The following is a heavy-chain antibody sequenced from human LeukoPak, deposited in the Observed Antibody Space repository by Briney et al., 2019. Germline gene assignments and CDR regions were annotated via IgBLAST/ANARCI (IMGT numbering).Heavy chain of an antibody. D-gene: IGHD5-24*01. CDR2: IYYSGST. J-gene: IGHJ4*02. CDR3: AREGDGYPHYYFDY. CDR1: GGSISSYY. V-gene: IGHV4-59*01. Sequence: SETLSLTCTVSGGSISSYYWSWIRQPPGKGLEWIGYIYYSGSTNYNPSLKSRVTISLDTPKNQLSLKLSSVTAADTAVYYCAREGDGYPHYYFDYWGQGTLVTVSS.